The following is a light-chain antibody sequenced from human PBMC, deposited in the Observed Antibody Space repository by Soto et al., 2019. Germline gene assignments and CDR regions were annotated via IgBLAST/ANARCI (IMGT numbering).Light chain of an antibody. Sequence: EIVMTQSPATVSVSPGERATLSCSASQSVGSSLAWYQQKPGQAPRVLIYGASTRATGIPARFSGSGYGTEFTLTISSLQSEDFAIYYCHQYNDWRGTFGQGTKVDIK. J-gene: IGKJ1*01. CDR1: QSVGSS. V-gene: IGKV3-15*01. CDR2: GAS. CDR3: HQYNDWRGT.